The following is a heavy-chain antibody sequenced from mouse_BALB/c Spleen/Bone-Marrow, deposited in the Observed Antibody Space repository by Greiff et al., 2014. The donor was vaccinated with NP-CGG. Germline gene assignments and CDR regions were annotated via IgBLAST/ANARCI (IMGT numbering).Heavy chain of an antibody. CDR2: ISSGGSSP. CDR3: ARQHYYGSYAMDY. Sequence: VQLKGSGGGLVKPGGSLKLSCAASGFAFRSYDMFWGRQTPEKRLEGVAYISSGGSSPNYPDTVKGRFTVSRDNGKNTLYVQMSSLKSEDTAMYYCARQHYYGSYAMDYWGQGTSVTVSS. D-gene: IGHD1-2*01. J-gene: IGHJ4*01. V-gene: IGHV5-12-1*01. CDR1: GFAFRSYD.